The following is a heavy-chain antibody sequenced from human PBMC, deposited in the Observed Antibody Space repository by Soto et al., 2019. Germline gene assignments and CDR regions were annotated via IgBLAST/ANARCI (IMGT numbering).Heavy chain of an antibody. CDR2: ISYDGSNK. D-gene: IGHD5-12*01. V-gene: IGHV3-30*18. J-gene: IGHJ3*02. Sequence: QVQLVESGGGVIQPGRSLRLSCEASGFTFSSYGMHWVRQAPGKGLEWVAGISYDGSNKYYADSVKGRLTISRDNSKNAVYLQMNSLRGEDRAVYYCAKDNCSGCDWLRGGYASDIWGQGTMVTVSS. CDR1: GFTFSSYG. CDR3: AKDNCSGCDWLRGGYASDI.